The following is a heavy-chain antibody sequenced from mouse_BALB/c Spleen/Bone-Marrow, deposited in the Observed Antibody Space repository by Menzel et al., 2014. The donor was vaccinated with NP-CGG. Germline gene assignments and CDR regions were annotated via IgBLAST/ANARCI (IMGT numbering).Heavy chain of an antibody. CDR2: IDPRTANT. Sequence: VQLQQSGAELAKPGASVKMSCKVSDYTFTSYWIHWVKQRPGQGLEWIGYIDPRTANTEYSQKFKDKVTLTADKSSSTAYMQLSSLTSEDSAVYYCARYWDAYWGQGTLVTVSA. CDR1: DYTFTSYW. D-gene: IGHD4-1*01. CDR3: ARYWDAY. J-gene: IGHJ3*01. V-gene: IGHV1-7*01.